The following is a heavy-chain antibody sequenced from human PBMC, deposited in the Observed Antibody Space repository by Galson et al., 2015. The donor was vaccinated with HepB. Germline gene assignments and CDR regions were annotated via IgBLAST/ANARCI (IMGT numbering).Heavy chain of an antibody. V-gene: IGHV3-66*01. CDR2: IYSGGST. Sequence: SLRLSCAASGFTVSRDYMSWVCQAPGEGLEWVSVIYSGGSTYYADSVKGRFTISRDNSKNTLYLQMNSLRAEDTAVYYCARGGGAFCGSDCNRAFDYWGQGTLVTVSS. J-gene: IGHJ4*02. CDR3: ARGGGAFCGSDCNRAFDY. CDR1: GFTVSRDY. D-gene: IGHD2-21*02.